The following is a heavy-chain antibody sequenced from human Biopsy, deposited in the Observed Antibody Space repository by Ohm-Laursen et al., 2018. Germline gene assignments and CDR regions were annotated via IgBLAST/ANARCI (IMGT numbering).Heavy chain of an antibody. V-gene: IGHV1-69*06. CDR3: ATKLTGYFHH. J-gene: IGHJ1*01. CDR2: NIPILGTG. D-gene: IGHD3-9*01. CDR1: GGTFSNYG. Sequence: SVKVSCKAPGGTFSNYGVNWVRQAPGQGLEWLGGNIPILGTGNYAQKFQDRVTVAADTSTSTATMELRSLRSDDTAVYYCATKLTGYFHHWGQGTLVTVSS.